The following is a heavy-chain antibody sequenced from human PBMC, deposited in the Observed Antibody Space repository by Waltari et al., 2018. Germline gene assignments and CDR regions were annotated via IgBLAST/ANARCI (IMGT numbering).Heavy chain of an antibody. CDR1: GGSISSTTYY. V-gene: IGHV4-39*07. D-gene: IGHD2-21*02. CDR2: IHYSGNT. CDR3: ARRVVTTGGVDY. J-gene: IGHJ4*02. Sequence: QLQLQESCPRLVRPSETLSLTCTVSGGSISSTTYYWAWIRQTPGKGLEWIGYIHYSGNTYYNPSLRSRVTISVDTSKNQFSLNLRSVTAADTAVYYCARRVVTTGGVDYWGQGTLVTVSS.